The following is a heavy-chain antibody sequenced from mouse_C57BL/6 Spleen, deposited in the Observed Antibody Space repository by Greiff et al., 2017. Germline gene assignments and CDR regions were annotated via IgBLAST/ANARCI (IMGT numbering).Heavy chain of an antibody. D-gene: IGHD2-1*01. CDR1: GYSITSGYD. J-gene: IGHJ4*01. V-gene: IGHV3-1*01. CDR2: ISYSGST. Sequence: EVHLVESGPGMVKPSQSLSLTCTVTGYSITSGYDWHWIRHFPGNKLEWMGYISYSGSTNYNPSLKSRISITHDTSKNHFFLKLNSVTTEDTATYYCAAYGKRGAMDYWGQGTSVTVSS. CDR3: AAYGKRGAMDY.